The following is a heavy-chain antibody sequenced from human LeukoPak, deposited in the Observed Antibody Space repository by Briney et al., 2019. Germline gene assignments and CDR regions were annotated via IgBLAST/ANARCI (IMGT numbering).Heavy chain of an antibody. CDR2: IHYSGST. V-gene: IGHV4-59*01. Sequence: SETLSLTCTVSGGSISTYYWSWIRQPPGKGLEWIGYIHYSGSTSHNPSLKSRVTISADTSKNQLSLKLKSVTAADTAVYYCARDRGQTQPWYWFDPWGQGTLVTVSS. J-gene: IGHJ5*02. CDR3: ARDRGQTQPWYWFDP. D-gene: IGHD6-13*01. CDR1: GGSISTYY.